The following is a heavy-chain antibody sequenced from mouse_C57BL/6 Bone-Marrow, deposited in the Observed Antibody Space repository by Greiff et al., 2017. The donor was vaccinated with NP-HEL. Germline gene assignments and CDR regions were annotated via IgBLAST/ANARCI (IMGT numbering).Heavy chain of an antibody. V-gene: IGHV5-16*01. Sequence: EVKLVESEAGLVQPGSSMKLSCTASGFTFSDYYMAWVRQVPEKGLEWVANINYDGSSTYYLDSLKSRFIIARDNAKNILYLQMSSLKSEDTATYYCARDKPITTVVVDYWGQGTSVTVSS. D-gene: IGHD1-1*01. CDR3: ARDKPITTVVVDY. CDR2: INYDGSST. CDR1: GFTFSDYY. J-gene: IGHJ4*01.